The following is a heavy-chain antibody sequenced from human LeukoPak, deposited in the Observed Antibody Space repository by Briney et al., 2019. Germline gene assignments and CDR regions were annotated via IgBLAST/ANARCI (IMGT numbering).Heavy chain of an antibody. V-gene: IGHV4-34*01. J-gene: IGHJ4*02. Sequence: PGGSLRLSCAASGFTFSTYWMSWVRQPPGKGLEWIGEINHSGSTNYNPSLKSRVTISVDTSKNQFSLKLRSVTAADTAVYYCARVEWSLDYWGQGTLVTVSS. D-gene: IGHD3-3*01. CDR2: INHSGST. CDR3: ARVEWSLDY. CDR1: GFTFSTYW.